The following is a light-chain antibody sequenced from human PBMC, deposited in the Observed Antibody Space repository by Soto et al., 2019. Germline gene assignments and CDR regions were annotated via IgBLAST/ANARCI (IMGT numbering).Light chain of an antibody. J-gene: IGLJ1*01. CDR1: SSDVGGYNS. Sequence: QSALTQPASVSGSPGQSLTISCTGTSSDVGGYNSVSWYQHHPGKAPKLMIYDVSNRSSGVSSRFSGSKSDNTASLTISGLQAEDEADYYCKSYTSRSTYVFGTGTKVTVL. V-gene: IGLV2-14*03. CDR3: KSYTSRSTYV. CDR2: DVS.